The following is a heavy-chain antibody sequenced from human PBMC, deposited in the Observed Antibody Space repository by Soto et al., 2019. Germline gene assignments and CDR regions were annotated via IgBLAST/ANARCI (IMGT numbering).Heavy chain of an antibody. J-gene: IGHJ2*01. CDR2: ISGSGGST. D-gene: IGHD6-13*01. V-gene: IGHV3-23*01. CDR1: GFTFSSYA. Sequence: EVQLLESGGGLVQPGGSLRLSCAASGFTFSSYAMSWVRQAPGKGLQWVSAISGSGGSTYYADSVKGRFTISRDNSKNTLFLQMNSLRAEDTAVYYCVKGEVAAGHRYWYSDLWGRGTLVTVSS. CDR3: VKGEVAAGHRYWYSDL.